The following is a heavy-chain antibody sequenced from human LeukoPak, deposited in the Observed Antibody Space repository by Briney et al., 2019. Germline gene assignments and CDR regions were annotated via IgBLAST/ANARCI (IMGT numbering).Heavy chain of an antibody. J-gene: IGHJ4*02. D-gene: IGHD5-18*01. CDR3: ASDTAMVDVDY. V-gene: IGHV1-2*06. Sequence: ASXXVSCKASGYTFTGYYMHWVRQAPGQGLEWMGRINPNSGGTNYAQKFQGRVTITRDTSISTAYMELSRLRSDDTAVYYCASDTAMVDVDYWGQGTLVTVSS. CDR2: INPNSGGT. CDR1: GYTFTGYY.